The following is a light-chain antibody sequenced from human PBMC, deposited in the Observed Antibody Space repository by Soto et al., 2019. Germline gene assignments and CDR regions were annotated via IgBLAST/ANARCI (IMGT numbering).Light chain of an antibody. CDR1: QNINNY. CDR2: DAS. Sequence: DIRTTQSPSSMSAPGGDRVASTCQASQNINNYLNWYQQKPGRAPKLLIYDASNLEAGVPSRFRGSGSETDFTVTISRLQPEDIATYYCQQYENLPIFGQGTRLEIK. CDR3: QQYENLPI. V-gene: IGKV1-33*01. J-gene: IGKJ5*01.